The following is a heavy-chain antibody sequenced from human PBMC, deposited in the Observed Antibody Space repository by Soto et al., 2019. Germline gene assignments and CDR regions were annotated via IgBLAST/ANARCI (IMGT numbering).Heavy chain of an antibody. D-gene: IGHD3-16*01. CDR2: ISSRSSTI. CDR3: ARDVRGLNWFAP. CDR1: GFTFSSYS. V-gene: IGHV3-48*02. Sequence: EVQLVESGGGLVQPGGSLRLSCAASGFTFSSYSMNWVRQAPGKGREWVSYISSRSSTIYYADSEKGRFTIYRDNAKNSLSLQLNSLRDEDTAVYYCARDVRGLNWFAPWGQGTLVTVSS. J-gene: IGHJ5*02.